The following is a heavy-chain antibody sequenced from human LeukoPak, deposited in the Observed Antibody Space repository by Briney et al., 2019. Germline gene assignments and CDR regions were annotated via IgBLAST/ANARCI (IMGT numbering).Heavy chain of an antibody. CDR3: AKDRTWEFPHFFDS. Sequence: GGSLRLSCAASGFTFSSYAMSWVRQAPGKGLEWVSAISGSGGSTYYADSVKGRFTISRDNAKNSLYLQMNSLRDEDTAVYYCAKDRTWEFPHFFDSWGQGTLVTVSS. CDR2: ISGSGGST. D-gene: IGHD1-26*01. CDR1: GFTFSSYA. V-gene: IGHV3-23*01. J-gene: IGHJ4*02.